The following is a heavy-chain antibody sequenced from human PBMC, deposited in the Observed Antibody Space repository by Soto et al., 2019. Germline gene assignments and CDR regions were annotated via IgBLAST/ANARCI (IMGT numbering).Heavy chain of an antibody. V-gene: IGHV4-34*01. D-gene: IGHD2-15*01. CDR2: INHSGST. CDR3: ARHRPQEDGSKKGFDY. CDR1: GGSFSGYY. J-gene: IGHJ4*02. Sequence: SETLSLTCAVYGGSFSGYYWTWIRQPPGTGLEWIGEINHSGSTNYNPSLKNRVTISVDTSKNQFSLKLTSVTAADTAVYYCARHRPQEDGSKKGFDYWGQGTLVTVSS.